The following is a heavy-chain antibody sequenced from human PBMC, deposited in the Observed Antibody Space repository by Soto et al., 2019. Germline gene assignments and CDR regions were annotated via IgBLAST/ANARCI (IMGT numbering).Heavy chain of an antibody. Sequence: PGGSLRLSCAASGFAFRIEDMNWVRQAPGKGLEWVSYISSSGSTTYYADSVKGRFTISRDNAKNSLYLQMNSLRAEDTAVYYCAREYTAWPLAYGLDVWGQGTTVTSP. V-gene: IGHV3-48*03. CDR2: ISSSGSTT. CDR1: GFAFRIED. CDR3: AREYTAWPLAYGLDV. D-gene: IGHD2-2*02. J-gene: IGHJ6*02.